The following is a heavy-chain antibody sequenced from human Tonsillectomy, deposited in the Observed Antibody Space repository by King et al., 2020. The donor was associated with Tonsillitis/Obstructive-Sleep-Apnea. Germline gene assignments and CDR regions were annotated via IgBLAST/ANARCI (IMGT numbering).Heavy chain of an antibody. CDR3: ARASTPVVPAGGSYYYYYMDV. J-gene: IGHJ6*03. CDR2: VSGGGGST. D-gene: IGHD2-2*01. V-gene: IGHV3-23*04. Sequence: VQLVESGGGLVQPGGSLRLSCAASGFTFSSYAMSWVRQAPGKGLEWVSAVSGGGGSTYYVDSVKGWFTISRDNSKNTLFLQMNSLRAEDTAIYYCARASTPVVPAGGSYYYYYMDVWGKGTTVTVSS. CDR1: GFTFSSYA.